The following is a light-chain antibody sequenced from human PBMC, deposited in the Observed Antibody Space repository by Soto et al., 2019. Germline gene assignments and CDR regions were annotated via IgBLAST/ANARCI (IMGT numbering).Light chain of an antibody. CDR3: AAWDDSLNGGV. CDR2: SNN. CDR1: SSNIGSKT. Sequence: QSVLTQPPSASGTPGQRVTISCSGSSSNIGSKTVNWYQQLPGTAPKPLIYSNNQRPSGVPDRFSGSKSGTSASLAISGLQSEDEDDYYCAAWDDSLNGGVFGGGTKLTVL. J-gene: IGLJ3*02. V-gene: IGLV1-44*01.